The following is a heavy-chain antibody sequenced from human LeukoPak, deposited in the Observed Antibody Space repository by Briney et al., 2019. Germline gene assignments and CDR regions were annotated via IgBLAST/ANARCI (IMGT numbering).Heavy chain of an antibody. CDR3: ARGVRMLTTTFDY. CDR2: INHSGST. D-gene: IGHD4-11*01. J-gene: IGHJ4*02. CDR1: GGSFSGHY. Sequence: SETLSLTCAVYGGSFSGHYWSWIRQPPGKGLEWIGEINHSGSTNYNPSLKSRVTISVDTSKNQFSLKLSSVTAADTAVYYRARGVRMLTTTFDYWGQGTLVTVSS. V-gene: IGHV4-34*01.